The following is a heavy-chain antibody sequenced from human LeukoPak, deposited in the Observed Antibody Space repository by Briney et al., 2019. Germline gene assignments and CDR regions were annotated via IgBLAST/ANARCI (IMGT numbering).Heavy chain of an antibody. CDR1: GYTFTSYA. Sequence: ASVKVSCKASGYTFTSYAISWVRQAPGQGLEWMGGIIPILGTANYAQKLQGRVTMTTDTSTSTAYMELRSLRSDDTAVYYCARGITFQLDPWGQGTLVTVSS. D-gene: IGHD3-16*01. CDR3: ARGITFQLDP. V-gene: IGHV1-18*01. J-gene: IGHJ5*02. CDR2: IIPILGTA.